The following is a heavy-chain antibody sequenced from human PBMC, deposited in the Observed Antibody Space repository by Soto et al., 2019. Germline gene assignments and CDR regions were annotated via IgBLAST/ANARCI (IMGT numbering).Heavy chain of an antibody. CDR3: GSLEGLATISYYFDY. D-gene: IGHD3-9*01. V-gene: IGHV4-39*01. CDR2: VYYSGST. Sequence: QLQLQESGPGLVKPSETLSLTCTVSGGSVSSSSYYWGWVRQPPGKGLAWIGSVYYSGSTYYNPSLESRVTISADKSKNQFSLKLMSLSAADTAVYYCGSLEGLATISYYFDYWGQGALVTVSS. J-gene: IGHJ4*02. CDR1: GGSVSSSSYY.